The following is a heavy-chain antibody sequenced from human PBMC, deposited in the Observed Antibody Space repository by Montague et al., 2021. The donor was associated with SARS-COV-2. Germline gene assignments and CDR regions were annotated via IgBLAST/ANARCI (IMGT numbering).Heavy chain of an antibody. D-gene: IGHD6-6*01. CDR2: VTTSGTT. CDR3: ARTPTRPLSLDS. J-gene: IGHJ4*02. V-gene: IGHV4-4*07. Sequence: SETLSLTCAVSGGSITGFTWSWVRQPAGKGLEWIGRVTTSGTTNYSPSHRSRVTMSVDTSKNQFSLNLNSVTAADSAIYYCARTPTRPLSLDSWGQGLLVTVSS. CDR1: GGSITGFT.